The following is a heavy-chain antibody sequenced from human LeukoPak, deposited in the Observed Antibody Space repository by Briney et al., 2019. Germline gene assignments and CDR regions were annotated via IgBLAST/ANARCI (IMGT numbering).Heavy chain of an antibody. CDR3: AKVVSPFDQLLLYGYYFDY. D-gene: IGHD2-2*01. CDR2: ISGSGGST. CDR1: GFTVSSNY. J-gene: IGHJ4*02. V-gene: IGHV3-23*01. Sequence: GGSLRLSCAASGFTVSSNYMSWVRQAPGKGLEWVSGISGSGGSTYYADSVKGRFTISRDNSKNTLYLQMNSLRAEDTAVYYCAKVVSPFDQLLLYGYYFDYWGQGTLVTVSS.